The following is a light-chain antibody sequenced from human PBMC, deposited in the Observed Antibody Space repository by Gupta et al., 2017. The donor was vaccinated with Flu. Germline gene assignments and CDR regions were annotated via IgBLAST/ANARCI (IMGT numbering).Light chain of an antibody. CDR1: QSLLHSNGYNY. CDR2: LGS. Sequence: VNPGEPASISCRSSQSLLHSNGYNYLDWYLQKPGQSPQLLIYLGSNRASGVPDRFSGSGSGTDFTLKISRVEAEDVGVYYCMQALQRGLTFGGGTKVEIK. CDR3: MQALQRGLT. V-gene: IGKV2-28*01. J-gene: IGKJ4*01.